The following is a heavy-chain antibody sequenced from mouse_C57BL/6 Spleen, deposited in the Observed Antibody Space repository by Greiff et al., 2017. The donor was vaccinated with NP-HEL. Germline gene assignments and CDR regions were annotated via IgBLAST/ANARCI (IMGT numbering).Heavy chain of an antibody. V-gene: IGHV5-15*01. J-gene: IGHJ4*01. CDR2: ISNLAYSI. CDR1: GFTFSDYG. Sequence: EVKLVESGGGLVQPGGSLKLSCAASGFTFSDYGMAWVRQAPRKGPEWVAFISNLAYSIYYADTVTGRFTLSRENAKNTLYLEMSSLRSEDTAMYYWARQDGYYGAMDYWGQGTSVTVSS. CDR3: ARQDGYYGAMDY. D-gene: IGHD2-3*01.